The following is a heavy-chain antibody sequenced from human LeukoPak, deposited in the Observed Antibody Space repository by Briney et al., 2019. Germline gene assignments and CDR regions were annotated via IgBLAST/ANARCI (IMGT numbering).Heavy chain of an antibody. J-gene: IGHJ4*02. CDR1: GYTFTSYD. CDR3: ASGLVGGYFDY. CDR2: IIPIFGTA. V-gene: IGHV1-69*05. D-gene: IGHD2-2*01. Sequence: AASVKVSCKASGYTFTSYDINWVRQATGQGLEWMGGIIPIFGTANYAQKFQGRVTITTDESTSTAYMELSSLRSEDTAVYYCASGLVGGYFDYWGQGTLVTVSS.